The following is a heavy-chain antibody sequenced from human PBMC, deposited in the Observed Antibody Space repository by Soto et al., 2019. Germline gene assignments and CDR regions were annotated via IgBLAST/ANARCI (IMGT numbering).Heavy chain of an antibody. J-gene: IGHJ4*02. V-gene: IGHV1-69*01. D-gene: IGHD3-22*01. CDR2: IIPIFGTA. Sequence: QVQLVQSGAEVKKPGSSVKVSCKASGGTFSSYAISWVQQAPGQGLEWMGGIIPIFGTANYAQKFQGRVTITADESTSTAYMELSSLRSEDTAVYYCARSDMEEIVVEDGFDYWGQGTLVTVSS. CDR3: ARSDMEEIVVEDGFDY. CDR1: GGTFSSYA.